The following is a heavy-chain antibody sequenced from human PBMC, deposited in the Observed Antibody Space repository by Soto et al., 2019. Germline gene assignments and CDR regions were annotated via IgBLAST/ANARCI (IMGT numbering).Heavy chain of an antibody. J-gene: IGHJ4*02. CDR1: GFTFSSYG. V-gene: IGHV3-30*18. Sequence: QAQLVESGGGVVQPGRSLRLSCVDSGFTFSSYGMHWVRQAPGKGLEWVAGISYDGRNEFYEDSVKGRLTISRDNSKSTLYLQMNSLRPEDTAVYYCAKDGYYYDSRGYYVWDHWGQGALVIVSS. CDR2: ISYDGRNE. CDR3: AKDGYYYDSRGYYVWDH. D-gene: IGHD3-22*01.